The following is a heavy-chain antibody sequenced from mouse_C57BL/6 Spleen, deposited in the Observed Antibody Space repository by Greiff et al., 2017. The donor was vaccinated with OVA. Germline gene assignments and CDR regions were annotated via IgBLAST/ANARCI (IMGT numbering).Heavy chain of an antibody. CDR3: ARENYGNYEYAY. D-gene: IGHD2-1*01. V-gene: IGHV1-82*01. Sequence: QVQLQQSGPELVKPGASVKISCKASGYAFSSSWMNWVKQRPGKGLEWIGRIYPGDGDTNYNGKFKGKATLTADKSSSTAYMQLSSLTSEDSAVYFCARENYGNYEYAYWGQGTLVTVSA. CDR1: GYAFSSSW. CDR2: IYPGDGDT. J-gene: IGHJ3*01.